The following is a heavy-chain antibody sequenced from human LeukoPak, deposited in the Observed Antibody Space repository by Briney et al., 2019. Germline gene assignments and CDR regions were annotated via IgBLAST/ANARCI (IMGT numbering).Heavy chain of an antibody. J-gene: IGHJ3*02. CDR2: INHSGST. CDR3: ARRVVPADAFDI. Sequence: SETLSLTCAVYGGSFSGYYWSWIRQPPGKGLEWIGEINHSGSTNYNPSLKSRVTISVDTSKNQFSLKLSSVTAADTAVYYCARRVVPADAFDIWGQGTMVTVSS. V-gene: IGHV4-34*01. D-gene: IGHD2-2*01. CDR1: GGSFSGYY.